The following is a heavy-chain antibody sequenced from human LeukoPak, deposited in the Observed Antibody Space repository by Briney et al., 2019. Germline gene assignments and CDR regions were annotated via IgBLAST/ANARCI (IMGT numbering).Heavy chain of an antibody. Sequence: PSETLSLTCTVSGYSISSGYYWGWIRQPPGKGLEWIGSIYHSGSTYYNPSLKSRVIISVDTSKNQFSLKLSSVTAADTAVYYCARDPSYYDFWSGYYEDYWGQGTLVTVSS. CDR2: IYHSGST. D-gene: IGHD3-3*01. CDR1: GYSISSGYY. V-gene: IGHV4-38-2*02. CDR3: ARDPSYYDFWSGYYEDY. J-gene: IGHJ4*02.